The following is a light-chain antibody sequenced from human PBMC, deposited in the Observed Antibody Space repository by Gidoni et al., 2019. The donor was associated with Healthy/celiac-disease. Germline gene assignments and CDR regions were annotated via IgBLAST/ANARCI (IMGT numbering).Light chain of an antibody. Sequence: EIRIPQSPSTLSASVGDRVTITCRASQSISSWLAWYQQKPGKAPKLLIYKASSLESGVPSRFSGSGSGTEFTLTISSLQPDDFATYYCQQYNSYSGTFXQXTKVEIK. CDR2: KAS. V-gene: IGKV1-5*03. J-gene: IGKJ1*01. CDR1: QSISSW. CDR3: QQYNSYSGT.